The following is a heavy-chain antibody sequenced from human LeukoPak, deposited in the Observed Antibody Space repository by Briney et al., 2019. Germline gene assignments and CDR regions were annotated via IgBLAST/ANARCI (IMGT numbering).Heavy chain of an antibody. Sequence: ASVKVSCRASGYTFTSYDIIWLRQATGQGLEWMGWMNPNNGNTGYVQKLQGRLTMTRDTSISTAYMELGSLRSEDTAVYYCARDLVDNACDFWGQGTLVTVSS. V-gene: IGHV1-8*02. CDR2: MNPNNGNT. D-gene: IGHD2-8*01. CDR3: ARDLVDNACDF. J-gene: IGHJ4*02. CDR1: GYTFTSYD.